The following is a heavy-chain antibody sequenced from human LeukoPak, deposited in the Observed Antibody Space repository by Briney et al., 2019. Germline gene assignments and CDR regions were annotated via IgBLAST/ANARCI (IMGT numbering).Heavy chain of an antibody. CDR3: ARWGLGYFDYYGMDV. D-gene: IGHD3-9*01. J-gene: IGHJ6*02. CDR2: INAGNGNT. CDR1: GYTFTSYA. Sequence: ASVKVSCKASGYTFTSYAMHWVRQAPGQRLEWMGWINAGNGNTKYSQKFQGRVTITRDTSASTAYMELSSLRSEDTAVYYCARWGLGYFDYYGMDVWGQGTTVTVSS. V-gene: IGHV1-3*01.